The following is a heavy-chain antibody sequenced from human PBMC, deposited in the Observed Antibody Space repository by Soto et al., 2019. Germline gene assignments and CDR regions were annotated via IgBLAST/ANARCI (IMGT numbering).Heavy chain of an antibody. CDR1: GFTVSSNY. CDR2: IYSGGST. Sequence: GGSLRLSCAASGFTVSSNYMSWVRQAPGKGLEWVSVIYSGGSTYYADSVKGRFTISRHNSKNTLYLQMNSLRAEDTAVYYCARDRNPEPTPGYSYMDVWGKGTTVTVSS. J-gene: IGHJ6*03. D-gene: IGHD3-16*02. CDR3: ARDRNPEPTPGYSYMDV. V-gene: IGHV3-53*04.